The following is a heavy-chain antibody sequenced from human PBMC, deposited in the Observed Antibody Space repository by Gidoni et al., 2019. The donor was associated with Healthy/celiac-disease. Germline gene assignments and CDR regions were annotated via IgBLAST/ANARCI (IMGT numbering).Heavy chain of an antibody. CDR1: GFTFSSSG. D-gene: IGHD1-26*01. CDR3: ARDPPVGATDY. V-gene: IGHV3-33*01. J-gene: IGHJ4*02. Sequence: QVHLVESGVGVVHPGRSLRLSCAASGFTFSSSGMHWIRQAPGKGVEWVAVIWYDGSNKYYADSVKGRFTISRDNSKNTLYLQMNSLRAEDTAVYYCARDPPVGATDYWGQGTLVTVSS. CDR2: IWYDGSNK.